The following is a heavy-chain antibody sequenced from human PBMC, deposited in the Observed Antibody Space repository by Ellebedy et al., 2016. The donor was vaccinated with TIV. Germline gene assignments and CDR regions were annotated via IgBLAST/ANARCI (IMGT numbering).Heavy chain of an antibody. CDR1: GFTFSSYT. Sequence: GESLKISCAASGFTFSSYTINWVRQAPGKGLEWVSSVSSSSTYIYYADSVKGRFTISRDNAKNSLYLQMNSLRAEDTAVYYCARGTRVVTAIGFDYWGQGTLVTVSS. D-gene: IGHD2-21*02. V-gene: IGHV3-21*01. J-gene: IGHJ4*02. CDR3: ARGTRVVTAIGFDY. CDR2: VSSSSTYI.